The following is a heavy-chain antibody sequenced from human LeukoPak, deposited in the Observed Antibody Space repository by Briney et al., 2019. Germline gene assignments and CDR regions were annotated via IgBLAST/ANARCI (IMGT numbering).Heavy chain of an antibody. CDR2: FDLQDVET. CDR1: GYPLTDLS. D-gene: IGHD5-12*01. CDR3: ATVVLYSGYYFDY. Sequence: ASVKVSCKVSGYPLTDLSMHWVRQAPGKGLEWMGGFDLQDVETVYAQKFQGRVTMTEDTSTDTAYMELSSLRSEDTAVYYCATVVLYSGYYFDYWGQGTLVTVSS. V-gene: IGHV1-24*01. J-gene: IGHJ4*02.